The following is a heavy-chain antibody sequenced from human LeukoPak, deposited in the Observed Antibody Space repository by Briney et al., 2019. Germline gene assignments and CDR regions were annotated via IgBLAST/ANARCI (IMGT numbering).Heavy chain of an antibody. CDR2: IYYSGST. Sequence: PSETLSLTCTVSGGSISSYYWSWIRQPPGKGLEWIGYIYYSGSTNYNPSLKSRVTISVDTSKNQFSLKLSSVAAADTAVYYCARGGPRRYYYGMDVWGQGTTVTVSS. V-gene: IGHV4-59*01. D-gene: IGHD6-6*01. CDR1: GGSISSYY. CDR3: ARGGPRRYYYGMDV. J-gene: IGHJ6*02.